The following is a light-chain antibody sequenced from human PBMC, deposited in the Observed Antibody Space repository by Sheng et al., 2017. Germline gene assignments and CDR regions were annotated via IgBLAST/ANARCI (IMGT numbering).Light chain of an antibody. V-gene: IGKV3-15*01. CDR1: QSVSSN. Sequence: EIVMTQSPATLSVSPGERATLSCRASQSVSSNLAWYQQKPGQAPRLLIYAASTRATGIPARFSGSGSGTEFTLTISSLEPEDFAVYYCQHRGTFGPGTNLDV. J-gene: IGKJ3*01. CDR3: QHRGT. CDR2: AAS.